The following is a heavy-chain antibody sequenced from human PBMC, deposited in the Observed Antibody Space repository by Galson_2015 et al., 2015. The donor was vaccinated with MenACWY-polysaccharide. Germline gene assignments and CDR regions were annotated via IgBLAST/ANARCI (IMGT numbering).Heavy chain of an antibody. J-gene: IGHJ5*02. D-gene: IGHD3-10*01. CDR3: AKRGVYGSGTFYTNNWFDP. V-gene: IGHV3-30*18. CDR2: MAHDGSSK. CDR1: GFTFSSYG. Sequence: SLRLSCAASGFTFSSYGMHWVRQAPGKGLEWVAVMAHDGSSKYYADSVKGRFTISRDNSKNTLYLQMNSLRAEDTAVYYCAKRGVYGSGTFYTNNWFDPWGQGTLVTVSS.